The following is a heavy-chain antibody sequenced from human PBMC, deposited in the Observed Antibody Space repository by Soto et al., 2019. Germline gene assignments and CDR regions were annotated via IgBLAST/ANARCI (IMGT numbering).Heavy chain of an antibody. V-gene: IGHV4-59*01. D-gene: IGHD6-6*01. CDR3: AAHPRY. CDR2: XYEXXRT. J-gene: IGHJ4*02. Sequence: PXXTLSLTCTVSGGSISSYYWSWIRQPPGXXXXXIXXXYEXXRTXXXXXXXSXXXIXXXTPKKQFSLKLTYVTAADTAVYYCAAHPRYWGQGTLVTVSS. CDR1: GGSISSYY.